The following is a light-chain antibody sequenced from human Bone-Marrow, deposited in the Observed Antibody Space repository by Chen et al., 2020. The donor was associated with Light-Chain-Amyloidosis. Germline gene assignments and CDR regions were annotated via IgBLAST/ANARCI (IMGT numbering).Light chain of an antibody. V-gene: IGLV3-25*03. J-gene: IGLJ2*01. Sequence: SYELPQPPSASAYPGQTARITCSGDDLPTKYAYWYQQKPGQAPVLVIHRDTERPSGISERFSGSSSGTTATLTISGVQAEDEADYHCQSADSSGTYEVIFGGGTKLTVL. CDR2: RDT. CDR3: QSADSSGTYEVI. CDR1: DLPTKY.